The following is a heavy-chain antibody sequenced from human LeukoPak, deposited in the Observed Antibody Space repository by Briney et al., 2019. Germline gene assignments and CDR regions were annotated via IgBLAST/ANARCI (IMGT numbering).Heavy chain of an antibody. D-gene: IGHD6-19*01. V-gene: IGHV4-59*10. CDR1: GGSFSGYY. J-gene: IGHJ4*02. CDR3: ARVSSGRYGSFDY. CDR2: IYPSGST. Sequence: SETLSLTCAVYGGSFSGYYWTWIRQPAGKGLEWIGRIYPSGSTNYNPSLNSRLTMSVDTSKNQFSLRLSSVTAADTAVYYCARVSSGRYGSFDYWGQGTLVTVSS.